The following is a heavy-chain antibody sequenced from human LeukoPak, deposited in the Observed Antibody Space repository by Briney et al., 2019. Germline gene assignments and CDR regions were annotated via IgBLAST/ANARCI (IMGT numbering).Heavy chain of an antibody. CDR2: IIPIFGTA. J-gene: IGHJ6*02. D-gene: IGHD5-18*01. Sequence: ASVKVSCKASGGTFSSYAISWVRQAPGQGLEWMGGIIPIFGTANYAQKFQGRVTITADESTSTAYMELSSLRSEDTAVYYCARRSSYGDYYYGMDVWGQGTTVTVSS. CDR1: GGTFSSYA. V-gene: IGHV1-69*13. CDR3: ARRSSYGDYYYGMDV.